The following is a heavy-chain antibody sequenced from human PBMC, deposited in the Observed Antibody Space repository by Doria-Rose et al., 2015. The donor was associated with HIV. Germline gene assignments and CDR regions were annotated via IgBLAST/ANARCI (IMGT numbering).Heavy chain of an antibody. CDR1: GVSLSSPGMG. J-gene: IGHJ4*02. Sequence: ESGPVLVKPTETLTLTCTVSGVSLSSPGMGVSWIRQPPGKALEWLANIFSDDERSYNTSLKGRLTISRDTSKSQVVLTMTDMDPVGTATYYCARIRSSRWYHKYYFDFWGQGTLVIVSA. CDR3: ARIRSSRWYHKYYFDF. V-gene: IGHV2-26*01. D-gene: IGHD6-13*01. CDR2: IFSDDER.